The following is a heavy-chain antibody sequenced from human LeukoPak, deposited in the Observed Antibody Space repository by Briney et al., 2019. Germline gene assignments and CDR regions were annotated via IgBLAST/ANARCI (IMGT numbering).Heavy chain of an antibody. J-gene: IGHJ3*02. D-gene: IGHD3-10*01. CDR1: GLTFNKYW. CDR2: IKQDGSEK. CDR3: AREKGIMVREMALDI. Sequence: GGSLRLSCEASGLTFNKYWMTWVRQAPGKGLEWVANIKQDGSEKHYVDSVKGRFTISRDNGKNSLYLQMNSLRAEDTAVYYCAREKGIMVREMALDIWGQGTMVTVSS. V-gene: IGHV3-7*03.